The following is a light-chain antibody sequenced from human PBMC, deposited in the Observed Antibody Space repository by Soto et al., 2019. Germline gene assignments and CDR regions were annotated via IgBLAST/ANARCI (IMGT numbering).Light chain of an antibody. Sequence: EIVLTQSPGTLSLSPGETATLSCRASQSVTSGDLAWYQQKPGQATRLLIYRASSRVTGIPDRFSGSGSGTDFTLTISRLEPEDFAVYYCQQYGNFPRTFGQGTKVEIK. CDR2: RAS. CDR1: QSVTSGD. V-gene: IGKV3-20*01. CDR3: QQYGNFPRT. J-gene: IGKJ1*01.